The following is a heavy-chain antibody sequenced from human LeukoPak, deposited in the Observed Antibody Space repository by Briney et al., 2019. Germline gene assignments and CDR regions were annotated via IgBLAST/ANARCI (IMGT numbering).Heavy chain of an antibody. CDR1: GYTFTSYY. Sequence: ASVKVSCKASGYTFTSYYMRWVRQAPGQGLEWMGIINPSGGSTSYAQKFQGRVTMTRDMSTSTVYMELSSLRSEDTAVYYCASPLITMVRGVITDYWGQGTLVTVSS. CDR2: INPSGGST. D-gene: IGHD3-10*01. CDR3: ASPLITMVRGVITDY. V-gene: IGHV1-46*01. J-gene: IGHJ4*02.